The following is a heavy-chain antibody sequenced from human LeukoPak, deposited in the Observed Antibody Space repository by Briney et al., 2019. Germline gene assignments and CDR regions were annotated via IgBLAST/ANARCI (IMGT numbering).Heavy chain of an antibody. CDR1: GFSFSTYA. CDR3: AKVKTGTTRLLYFDY. J-gene: IGHJ4*02. D-gene: IGHD1-1*01. V-gene: IGHV3-23*01. Sequence: PGGSLRLSCAASGFSFSTYAMSWVRQAPGKGLEWVSAISGSASGVTTYYADSVKSRFTISRDNSKNTLYLQMNSLRAEDTAVYYCAKVKTGTTRLLYFDYWGQGTLVTVSS. CDR2: ISGSASGVTT.